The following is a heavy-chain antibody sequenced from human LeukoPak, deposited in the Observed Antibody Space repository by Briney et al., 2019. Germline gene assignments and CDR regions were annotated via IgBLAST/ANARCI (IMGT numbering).Heavy chain of an antibody. J-gene: IGHJ3*02. CDR1: GFTFSSYA. Sequence: GGSLRLSCAASGFTFSSYAMSWVRQAPGKGLEWVSAISGSGGSTYYADSVKGRFTISRDSSKNTLYLQMSSLRAEDTAVYYCAKDQRGITMIVVGILGAFDIWGQGTMVTVSS. D-gene: IGHD3-22*01. CDR3: AKDQRGITMIVVGILGAFDI. V-gene: IGHV3-23*01. CDR2: ISGSGGST.